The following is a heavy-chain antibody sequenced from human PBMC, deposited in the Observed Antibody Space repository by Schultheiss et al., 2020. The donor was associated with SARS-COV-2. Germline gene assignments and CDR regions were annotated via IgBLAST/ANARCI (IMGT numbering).Heavy chain of an antibody. CDR1: GFTFSSYA. V-gene: IGHV3-48*01. CDR2: ISSSSSTI. CDR3: ARDLAYYDYIWGSYRYSPTDYYYYGMDV. Sequence: GGSLRLSCAASGFTFSSYAMHWVRQAPGKGLEWVSYISSSSSTIYYADSVKGRFTISRDNSKNTLYLQMNSLRAEDTAVYYCARDLAYYDYIWGSYRYSPTDYYYYGMDVWGQGTTVTVSS. D-gene: IGHD3-16*02. J-gene: IGHJ6*02.